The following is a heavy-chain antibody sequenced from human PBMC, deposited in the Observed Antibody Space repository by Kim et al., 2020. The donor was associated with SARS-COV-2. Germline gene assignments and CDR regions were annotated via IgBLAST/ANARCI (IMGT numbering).Heavy chain of an antibody. V-gene: IGHV1-2*02. Sequence: ASVKVSCKTSGYSFTGYYVHWVRQAPGQGLEWMGWINPASGGTDYAQKFQGRVSMTRDTSISTIYMDLSGLVSDDTAVYYCARTYGDFTEVHYWGRGTLVTVSS. CDR3: ARTYGDFTEVHY. CDR1: GYSFTGYY. J-gene: IGHJ4*02. CDR2: INPASGGT. D-gene: IGHD4-17*01.